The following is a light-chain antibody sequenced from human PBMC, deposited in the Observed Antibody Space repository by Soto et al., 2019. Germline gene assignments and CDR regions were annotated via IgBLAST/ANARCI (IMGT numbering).Light chain of an antibody. J-gene: IGKJ1*01. CDR1: KTISSW. CDR3: QQYNSYRT. V-gene: IGKV1-5*01. CDR2: DAS. Sequence: HMTESPSTLSGSVGHIFISTFRASKTISSWLAWYQQKRGKAPKLLIYDASSLESGVPSRFSGSGSGTEFTLTISSLQPDDFATYYCQQYNSYRTFGQGTKVDIK.